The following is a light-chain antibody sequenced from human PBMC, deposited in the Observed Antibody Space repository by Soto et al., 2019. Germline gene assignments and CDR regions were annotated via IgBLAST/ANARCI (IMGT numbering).Light chain of an antibody. CDR3: HQYNNWPLL. J-gene: IGKJ2*01. CDR2: GAS. Sequence: EIVMTQSPATLSVSPGERATLSCRASQSVSSNLAWYQQKPGQAPRLLIYGASTRATGIPARFSGSGSGTEFTLTISSLQSEEFAVYYCHQYNNWPLLFGQGTKLEIK. V-gene: IGKV3-15*01. CDR1: QSVSSN.